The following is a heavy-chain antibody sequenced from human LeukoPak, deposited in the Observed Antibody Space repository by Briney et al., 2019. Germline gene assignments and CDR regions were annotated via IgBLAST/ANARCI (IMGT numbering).Heavy chain of an antibody. Sequence: SVKVSCKASGGTFSSYAISWVRQAPGQGLEWMGGIIPIFGTANYAQKFQGRVTMTTDTSTSTAYMELRSLRSDDTAVYYCARLVRLNWFDPWGQGTLVTVSS. D-gene: IGHD3-10*01. V-gene: IGHV1-69*05. CDR1: GGTFSSYA. J-gene: IGHJ5*02. CDR2: IIPIFGTA. CDR3: ARLVRLNWFDP.